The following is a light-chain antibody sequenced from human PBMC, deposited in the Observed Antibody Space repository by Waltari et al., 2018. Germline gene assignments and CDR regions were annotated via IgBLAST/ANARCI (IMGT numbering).Light chain of an antibody. CDR1: QDIRNY. CDR2: DAS. V-gene: IGKV1-33*01. Sequence: RVTISCQASQDIRNYLNWYQHKPGKAPKLLIYDASNLKTGVPSSFTGRGSGTNFTFTINSLQPEDIATYYCQQSGTFGQGTRLEIK. J-gene: IGKJ5*01. CDR3: QQSGT.